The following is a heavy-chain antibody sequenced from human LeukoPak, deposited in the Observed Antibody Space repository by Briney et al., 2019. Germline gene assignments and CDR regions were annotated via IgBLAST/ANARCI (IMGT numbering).Heavy chain of an antibody. CDR1: GYTFTSYG. CDR2: ISAYNGNT. V-gene: IGHV1-18*04. J-gene: IGHJ4*02. CDR3: ARDPPLYSDEQWLVSYFDY. D-gene: IGHD6-19*01. Sequence: ASVKVSCKASGYTFTSYGISWVRQAPGQGLEWMGWISAYNGNTNYAQKLQGRVTMTTDTSTSTAYMELRSLRSDDTAVYYCARDPPLYSDEQWLVSYFDYWGQGTLVTVSS.